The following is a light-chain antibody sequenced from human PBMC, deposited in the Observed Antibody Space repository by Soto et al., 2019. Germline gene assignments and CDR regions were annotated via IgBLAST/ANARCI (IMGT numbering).Light chain of an antibody. CDR2: EVS. Sequence: QSVVTQPASVSGSPGQSITISCTGTSSDVGGYDYVSWYQQYPGKAPRLIIYEVSKRPSGVANRFSGSKSGNTASLTISGLRAEDEGDYFCSSFTGTSALILFGGGTKLTVL. CDR3: SSFTGTSALIL. CDR1: SSDVGGYDY. J-gene: IGLJ2*01. V-gene: IGLV2-14*01.